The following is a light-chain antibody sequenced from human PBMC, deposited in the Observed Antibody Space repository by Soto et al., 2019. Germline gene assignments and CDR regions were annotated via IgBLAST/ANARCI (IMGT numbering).Light chain of an antibody. Sequence: VXTQXPXXXXVXXXEXXTINCKSSQSVLYSSNNKXXLGWYQQRPGQPPKLLIYWASTRESGXXXXXXXXXXXXXXXXXITSLQAEDVAVYYCQQYESTPPTFGQGTKLEIK. V-gene: IGKV4-1*01. J-gene: IGKJ2*01. CDR2: WAS. CDR3: QQYESTPPT. CDR1: QSVLYSSNNKXX.